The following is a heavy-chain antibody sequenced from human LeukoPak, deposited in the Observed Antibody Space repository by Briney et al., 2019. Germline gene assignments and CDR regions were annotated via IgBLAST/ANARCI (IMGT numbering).Heavy chain of an antibody. J-gene: IGHJ6*03. V-gene: IGHV3-23*01. CDR2: ISGSGGST. Sequence: GGSLRLSCAASGFTFSSYAMSWVRQAPGKGLEWVSAISGSGGSTYYADSVKGRFTISRDNSKNTLYLQMNSLRAEDTAVYYCAKGSTTTYYYYYYMDVWGKGTTVTVSS. CDR3: AKGSTTTYYYYYYMDV. D-gene: IGHD4-17*01. CDR1: GFTFSSYA.